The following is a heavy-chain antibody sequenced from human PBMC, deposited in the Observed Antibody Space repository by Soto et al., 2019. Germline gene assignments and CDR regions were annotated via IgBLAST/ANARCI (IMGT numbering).Heavy chain of an antibody. CDR1: GGSFSDYF. J-gene: IGHJ6*02. CDR3: ARGLQRRFGGYKGLGYHGMDV. D-gene: IGHD5-12*01. V-gene: IGHV4-34*01. CDR2: ISHSGST. Sequence: SETLSLTCAVYGGSFSDYFWSWIRQPPSKGLEWIGEISHSGSTIYNPSLKSRVTISVDTSKNQFFLNLSSVTAADTAVYYCARGLQRRFGGYKGLGYHGMDVWGQGTTVTDSS.